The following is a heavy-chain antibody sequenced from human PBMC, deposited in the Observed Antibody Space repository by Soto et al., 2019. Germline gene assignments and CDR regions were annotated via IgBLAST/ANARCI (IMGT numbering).Heavy chain of an antibody. CDR3: ARVIFGMFRPYYFDY. D-gene: IGHD3-3*01. CDR1: GFTFSNYW. Sequence: GGSLRLSCAASGFTFSNYWMTWVRQAPGKGLEWVGNIKKDGSEINYVDSVKGRFTISRDNAKNSLFLQMNSLRAEDTAVYYCARVIFGMFRPYYFDYWGQGTLVTVSS. J-gene: IGHJ4*02. V-gene: IGHV3-7*04. CDR2: IKKDGSEI.